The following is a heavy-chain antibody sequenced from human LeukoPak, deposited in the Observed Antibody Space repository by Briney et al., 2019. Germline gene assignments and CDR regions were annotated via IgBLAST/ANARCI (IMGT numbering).Heavy chain of an antibody. CDR3: ARLPEGPAARPFWFGES. D-gene: IGHD3-10*01. CDR2: IYPADSDT. Sequence: GESLKISCEGSGYXFTNYWIGWARQMPGKGLEWMGIIYPADSDTRYSPSFQGQVTISADKSVSTAYLQWSSLKASDTAMYFCARLPEGPAARPFWFGESWGQGTLVTVSS. V-gene: IGHV5-51*01. J-gene: IGHJ4*02. CDR1: GYXFTNYW.